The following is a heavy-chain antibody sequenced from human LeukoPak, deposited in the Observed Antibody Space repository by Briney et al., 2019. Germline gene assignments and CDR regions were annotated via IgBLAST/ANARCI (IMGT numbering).Heavy chain of an antibody. CDR3: ARARRMDTFDY. CDR2: IYYSGST. CDR1: GGSISSYY. D-gene: IGHD3/OR15-3a*01. Sequence: SETLSLTCTVSGGSISSYYWSWIRQPPGKGLEWIGYIYYSGSTNYNPSLKSRVTISVDTSKNHFSLKLSSVTAADTAVYYCARARRMDTFDYWGQGTLVTVSS. V-gene: IGHV4-59*08. J-gene: IGHJ4*02.